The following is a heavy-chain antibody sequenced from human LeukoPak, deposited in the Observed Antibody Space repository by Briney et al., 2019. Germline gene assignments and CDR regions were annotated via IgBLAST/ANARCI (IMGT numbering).Heavy chain of an antibody. D-gene: IGHD4-17*01. Sequence: ASVKVSCKASGYTFTSYAMHWVRQAPGQRLEWMGWINAGNGNTKYSQKFQGRVTITRDTSASTAYMELSSLRSEGTAVYYCARDIRSVTTDNYGMDVWGQGTTVTVSS. CDR2: INAGNGNT. V-gene: IGHV1-3*01. J-gene: IGHJ6*02. CDR1: GYTFTSYA. CDR3: ARDIRSVTTDNYGMDV.